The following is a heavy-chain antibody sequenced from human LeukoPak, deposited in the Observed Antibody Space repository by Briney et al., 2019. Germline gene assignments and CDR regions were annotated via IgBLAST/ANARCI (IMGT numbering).Heavy chain of an antibody. J-gene: IGHJ4*02. V-gene: IGHV3-74*01. CDR2: INSDGSST. Sequence: GGSLRLSCAASGFTFSSYWMHWVRQAPGKGLVWVSRINSDGSSTIYADSVRGRFTISRDNAENTVFLQMNSLRAEDTAVYYCAREVVLSGTSVFDHWGQGTLVTVSS. CDR3: AREVVLSGTSVFDH. CDR1: GFTFSSYW. D-gene: IGHD2-21*01.